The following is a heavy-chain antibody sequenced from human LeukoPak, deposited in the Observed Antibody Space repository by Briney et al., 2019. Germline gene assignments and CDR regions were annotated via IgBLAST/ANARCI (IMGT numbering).Heavy chain of an antibody. D-gene: IGHD3-10*01. CDR1: GYTFTGYY. V-gene: IGHV1-2*02. CDR2: INPNSGGT. J-gene: IGHJ4*02. CDR3: ARVRYYGSGSYPFFDY. Sequence: ASVKVSCKASGYTFTGYYMHWVRQAPGQGLEWMGWINPNSGGTNYAQKFQGRVTMTRDTSISIAYMELSRLRSDDTAVYYCARVRYYGSGSYPFFDYWGQGTLVTVSS.